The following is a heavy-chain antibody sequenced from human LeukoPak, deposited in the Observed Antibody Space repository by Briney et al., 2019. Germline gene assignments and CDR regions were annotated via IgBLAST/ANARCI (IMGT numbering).Heavy chain of an antibody. V-gene: IGHV4-39*01. CDR3: ARNLPNSSGWYGGFDY. Sequence: SETLSLTCTVSGGSISSSSYYWGWIRQPPGKGLEWIGSIYYSGSTYYNPPLKSRVTISVDTSKNQFSLKLSSVTAADTAVYYCARNLPNSSGWYGGFDYWGQGTLVTVSS. CDR2: IYYSGST. J-gene: IGHJ4*02. CDR1: GGSISSSSYY. D-gene: IGHD6-19*01.